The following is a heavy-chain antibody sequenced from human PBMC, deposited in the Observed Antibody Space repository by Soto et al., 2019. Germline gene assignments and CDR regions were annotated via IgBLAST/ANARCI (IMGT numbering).Heavy chain of an antibody. Sequence: QVQLVQSGAEVKKPGASVKVSCKASGYTFTSYDINWVRQATGQGLEWMGWMNPNSGNTGYAQKFQGRVTMTRNTSISTAYMELSSLRSEDTAVYYCARLHYDLWSGYYLPYYYYYMDVWGKGTTVTVSS. CDR2: MNPNSGNT. V-gene: IGHV1-8*01. CDR3: ARLHYDLWSGYYLPYYYYYMDV. D-gene: IGHD3-3*01. J-gene: IGHJ6*03. CDR1: GYTFTSYD.